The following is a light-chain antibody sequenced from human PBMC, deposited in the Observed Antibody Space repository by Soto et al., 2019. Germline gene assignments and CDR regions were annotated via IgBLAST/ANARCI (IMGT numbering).Light chain of an antibody. CDR3: QQYNNRPLT. CDR2: GAS. J-gene: IGKJ4*01. CDR1: QSVSSN. Sequence: EIVMTQSPATLSVSPGERATLSCGASQSVSSNLAWYLQKPGQAPRLLMYGASTRATGIPARFSGSGSGTEFTLTISSLQSEDFAVYYCQQYNNRPLTFGGGTKVEIK. V-gene: IGKV3-15*01.